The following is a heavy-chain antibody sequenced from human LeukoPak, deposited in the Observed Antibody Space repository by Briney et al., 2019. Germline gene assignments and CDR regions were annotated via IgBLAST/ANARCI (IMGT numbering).Heavy chain of an antibody. CDR3: ARGVNYYRSGSYFRDWFDP. V-gene: IGHV3-21*01. Sequence: GGSLRLSCAASGFTFSSYGMNWVRQSPGKGLEWVSSISSGDTYIYYADSVKGRFTISRDNAKNSLYLQMDSLRAEDTAVYYCARGVNYYRSGSYFRDWFDPWGQGTLVTVSS. CDR2: ISSGDTYI. D-gene: IGHD3-10*01. CDR1: GFTFSSYG. J-gene: IGHJ5*02.